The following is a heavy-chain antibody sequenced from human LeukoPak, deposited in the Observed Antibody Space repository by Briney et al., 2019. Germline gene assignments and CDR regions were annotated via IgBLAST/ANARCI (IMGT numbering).Heavy chain of an antibody. V-gene: IGHV4-4*07. Sequence: SETLSLTCTVSGGSISSYYWSWIRQPAGKGLEWIGRIYTSGSTNYNPSLESRVTISVDKSKNQFSLKLSSVTAADTAVYYCARGVSLVGTTVTSYYYYYMDVWGKGTTVTVSS. D-gene: IGHD4-11*01. CDR3: ARGVSLVGTTVTSYYYYYMDV. J-gene: IGHJ6*03. CDR2: IYTSGST. CDR1: GGSISSYY.